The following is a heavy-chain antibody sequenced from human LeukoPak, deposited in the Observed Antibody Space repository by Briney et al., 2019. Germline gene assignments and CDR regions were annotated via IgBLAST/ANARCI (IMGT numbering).Heavy chain of an antibody. CDR1: GGTFSSYA. J-gene: IGHJ6*03. CDR3: AGGYYYDSSGRGPYYYYYYMDV. D-gene: IGHD3-22*01. V-gene: IGHV1-69*05. CDR2: IIPIFGTA. Sequence: SAKVSCKASGGTFSSYAISWVRQAPGQGLEWMGGIIPIFGTANYAQKFQGRVTITTDESTSTAYMGLSSLRSEDPAVYYCAGGYYYDSSGRGPYYYYYYMDVWGKGTTVTVSS.